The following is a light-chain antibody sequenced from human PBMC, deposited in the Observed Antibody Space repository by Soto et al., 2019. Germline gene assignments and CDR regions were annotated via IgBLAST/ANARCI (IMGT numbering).Light chain of an antibody. CDR1: NSDIGRYNV. CDR3: CSYVGSSLLV. CDR2: KVS. J-gene: IGLJ2*01. V-gene: IGLV2-23*02. Sequence: QSALTQPASVSGFPGQSITISCTGTNSDIGRYNVVSWYQQLSGKAPKLIIYKVSERPSGISDRFSGSKSGSTASLTISGLQDEDEADYYCCSYVGSSLLVFGGGTKLTVL.